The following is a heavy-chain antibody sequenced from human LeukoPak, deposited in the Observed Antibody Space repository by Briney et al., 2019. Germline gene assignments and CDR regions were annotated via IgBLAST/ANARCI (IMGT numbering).Heavy chain of an antibody. CDR3: ARGGYGSGSYYNGNNWFDP. Sequence: ASVKVSCKASGYTFTSYVIVWVRQAPGQGLEWMGIINPSGGSTSYAQKFQGRVTMTRDTSTSTVYMELSSLRSEDTAVYYCARGGYGSGSYYNGNNWFDPWGQGTLVTVSS. D-gene: IGHD3-10*01. CDR1: GYTFTSYV. V-gene: IGHV1-46*01. CDR2: INPSGGST. J-gene: IGHJ5*02.